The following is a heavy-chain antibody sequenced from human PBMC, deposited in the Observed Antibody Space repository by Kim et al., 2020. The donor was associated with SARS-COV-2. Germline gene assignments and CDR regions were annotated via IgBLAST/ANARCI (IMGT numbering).Heavy chain of an antibody. CDR3: ARDITGSWSVDY. Sequence: GGSLRLSCAASGFTFSRHAMHWVRQAPGKGLEWVAIVLSDGGSKYYADSVKGRFTISRDNSKNTLYLQLNSLRTDDTAVYYCARDITGSWSVDYWGRGTLVTVS. V-gene: IGHV3-30*04. D-gene: IGHD1-26*01. CDR2: VLSDGGSK. J-gene: IGHJ4*02. CDR1: GFTFSRHA.